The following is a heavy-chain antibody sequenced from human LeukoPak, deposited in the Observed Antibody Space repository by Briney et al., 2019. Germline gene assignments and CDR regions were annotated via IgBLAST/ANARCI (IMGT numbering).Heavy chain of an antibody. Sequence: GGSLRLSCAASGFTFSSYAMHWVRQAPGKGLEWVAVISYDATNKYYADSVKGRFTLSRDNSKNTPYLQTNTLRDEDTAVYYCAKASSNYFYYFEYWGQGTLVTVSS. CDR3: AKASSNYFYYFEY. D-gene: IGHD2/OR15-2a*01. J-gene: IGHJ4*02. CDR1: GFTFSSYA. CDR2: ISYDATNK. V-gene: IGHV3-30*04.